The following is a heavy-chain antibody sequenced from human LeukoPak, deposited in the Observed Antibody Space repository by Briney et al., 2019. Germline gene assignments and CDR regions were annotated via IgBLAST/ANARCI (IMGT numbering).Heavy chain of an antibody. CDR2: ISGSGGDT. J-gene: IGHJ4*02. CDR1: GFTFRSYA. CDR3: AKTTAGYSSGRYPGWPIDY. Sequence: PGGSLRLSCVASGFTFRSYAIYWVRQAPGKGLEWVSGISGSGGDTYFADSVKGRFTISRDNSKDTAFLQMDSLRAEDTAVYYCAKTTAGYSSGRYPGWPIDYWGQGTLVTVSS. V-gene: IGHV3-23*01. D-gene: IGHD2-15*01.